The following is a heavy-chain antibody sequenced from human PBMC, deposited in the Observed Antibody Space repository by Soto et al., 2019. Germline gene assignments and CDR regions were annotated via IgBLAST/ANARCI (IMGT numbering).Heavy chain of an antibody. V-gene: IGHV4-30-2*03. CDR1: GGSISSGGYS. Sequence: SETLSLTCAVSGGSISSGGYSWSWIRQPPGKGLEWIGSIYYSGSTYYNQSLKSRVTISVDTSKNQFSLKLSSVTAADSVVFYCARHVGLLTGGYNWFDPWGQGTLVTVSS. CDR2: IYYSGST. CDR3: ARHVGLLTGGYNWFDP. D-gene: IGHD3-9*01. J-gene: IGHJ5*02.